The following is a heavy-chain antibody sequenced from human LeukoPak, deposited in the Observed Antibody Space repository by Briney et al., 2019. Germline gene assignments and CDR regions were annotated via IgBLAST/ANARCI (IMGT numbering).Heavy chain of an antibody. CDR2: ISAYNGNT. V-gene: IGHV1-18*01. Sequence: ASVKVSCKASGYTFTSYGISWVRQAPGQGLEGMGWISAYNGNTNYAQKPQGRGTMTTDTSTNTAYKELRSLRSDGTAVYYCARHPYSSGYYFEDYWGQGTLVTVSS. J-gene: IGHJ4*02. CDR1: GYTFTSYG. D-gene: IGHD3-22*01. CDR3: ARHPYSSGYYFEDY.